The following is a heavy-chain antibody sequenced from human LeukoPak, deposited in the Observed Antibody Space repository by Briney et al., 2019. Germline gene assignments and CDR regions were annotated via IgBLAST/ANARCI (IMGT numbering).Heavy chain of an antibody. J-gene: IGHJ6*03. V-gene: IGHV3-7*01. D-gene: IGHD3-10*01. CDR1: GFTFSSYW. CDR3: TRDFQGRYYYHMDV. Sequence: GGSLRLSCAASGFTFSSYWMSWVRQAPGRGLEWVANIRQDGSEIYYVDSVKGRLTISRDNAKNSLYLQMNSLRAEDTAVYYCTRDFQGRYYYHMDVWGKGTTVTVSS. CDR2: IRQDGSEI.